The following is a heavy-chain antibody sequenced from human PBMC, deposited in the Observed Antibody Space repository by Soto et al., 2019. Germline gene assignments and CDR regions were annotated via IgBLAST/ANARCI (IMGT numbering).Heavy chain of an antibody. CDR1: GFTVSSNY. V-gene: IGHV3-66*01. CDR3: ARLHYRSGNFDY. J-gene: IGHJ4*02. Sequence: EVQLVESGGGLVQPGGSLRLSCAASGFTVSSNYMSWVRQAPGKGLEWVSVIYSGGSTYYADSVKGRFTISRDNSKNTLYIQMNSLRAEDTAVYYCARLHYRSGNFDYWGQGTLVTVSS. CDR2: IYSGGST. D-gene: IGHD3-10*01.